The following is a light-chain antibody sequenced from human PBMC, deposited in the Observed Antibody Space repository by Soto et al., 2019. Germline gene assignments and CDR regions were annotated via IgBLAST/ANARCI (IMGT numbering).Light chain of an antibody. CDR3: QQYGSFSPIT. V-gene: IGKV1-5*01. Sequence: DIQMTQTPSTLSASVGDSVTITCRASQSISSWLAWYQQKPGKAPKLLIYDASSLESGVPSRFSGSGSGTEFTLTISSLQTDDFATYYCQQYGSFSPITFGGGTKVDIK. CDR2: DAS. J-gene: IGKJ4*01. CDR1: QSISSW.